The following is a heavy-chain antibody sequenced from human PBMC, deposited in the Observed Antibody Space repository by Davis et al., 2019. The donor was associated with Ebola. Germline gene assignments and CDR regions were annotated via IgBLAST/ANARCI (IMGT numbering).Heavy chain of an antibody. J-gene: IGHJ6*02. CDR3: ARERLGFGELLYYYYGMDV. D-gene: IGHD3-10*01. CDR2: IKQDGSEK. V-gene: IGHV3-7*03. Sequence: GESLKISCAASGFTFSSYWMSWVRQAPGKGLEWVANIKQDGSEKYYVDSVKGRFTISRDNAKNSLYLQMNSLRAEDTAVYYCARERLGFGELLYYYYGMDVWGQGTTVTVSS. CDR1: GFTFSSYW.